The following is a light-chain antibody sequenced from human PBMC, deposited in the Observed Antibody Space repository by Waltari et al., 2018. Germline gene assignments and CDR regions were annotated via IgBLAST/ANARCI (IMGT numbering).Light chain of an antibody. V-gene: IGKV2-28*01. CDR1: QRLLTSDGTDC. J-gene: IGKJ1*01. CDR3: MQFLQVPWT. Sequence: DIVMTQSPVPLSVTPGEPASISCRSSQRLLTSDGTDCLDWYLQKPGQSPQLLIYSGSNRASGVPDRFSGSASGTDFTLKISRVESEDVGVYYCMQFLQVPWTFGQGTKVEIK. CDR2: SGS.